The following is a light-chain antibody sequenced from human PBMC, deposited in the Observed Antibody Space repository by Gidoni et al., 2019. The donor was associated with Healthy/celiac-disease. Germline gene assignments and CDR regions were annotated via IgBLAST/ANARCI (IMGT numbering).Light chain of an antibody. CDR3: QQYNNWPPLT. Sequence: DIVMTQSPATLSVSPGERATLSCRASQSVSSNLAWYQQKPGQAPRLLSYGASTRATGIPARFSGSGSGTEFTLTISSLQSEDFAVYYCQQYNNWPPLTFGGXTEVEIK. J-gene: IGKJ4*01. CDR2: GAS. CDR1: QSVSSN. V-gene: IGKV3-15*01.